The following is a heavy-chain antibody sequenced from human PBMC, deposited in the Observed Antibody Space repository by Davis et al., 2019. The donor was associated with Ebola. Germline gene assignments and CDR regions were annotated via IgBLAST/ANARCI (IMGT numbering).Heavy chain of an antibody. CDR1: GYSFTSYW. CDR2: IYPGDSDT. CDR3: ARIAARPEITYYYGMDV. Sequence: GESLKISCKGSGYSFTSYWIGWVRQMPGKGLEWMGIIYPGDSDTRYSPSFQGQVTISADKSISTAYLQWSSLKASDTAMYYCARIAARPEITYYYGMDVWGQGTTVTVSS. J-gene: IGHJ6*02. D-gene: IGHD6-6*01. V-gene: IGHV5-51*01.